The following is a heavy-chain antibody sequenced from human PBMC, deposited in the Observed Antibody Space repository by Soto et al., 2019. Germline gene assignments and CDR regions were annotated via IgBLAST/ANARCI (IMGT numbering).Heavy chain of an antibody. CDR3: ARDQKDCSSTSCYIYYYYGMDV. CDR2: ISYDGSNK. J-gene: IGHJ6*02. V-gene: IGHV3-30-3*01. CDR1: GFTFSSYA. D-gene: IGHD2-2*01. Sequence: GGSLRLSCAASGFTFSSYAMHWVRQAPGKGLEWVAVISYDGSNKYYADSVKGRFTISRDNSKNTLYLQMNSLRAEDTAVYYCARDQKDCSSTSCYIYYYYGMDVWGQGTTVTVS.